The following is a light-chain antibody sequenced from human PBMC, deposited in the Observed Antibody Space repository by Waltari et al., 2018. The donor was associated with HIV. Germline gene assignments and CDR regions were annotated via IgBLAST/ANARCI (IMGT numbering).Light chain of an antibody. J-gene: IGLJ2*01. Sequence: QSVLTQPPSVSAAPGQKVTISCSGSSSNIGNNYVSWYQQIPGTAPRLVIYDTNCRPSGIPDRVSGSKSGTSATLGITGPQTGDEADYYCGTWDSSLSAVVFGGGTKLTVL. V-gene: IGLV1-51*01. CDR3: GTWDSSLSAVV. CDR1: SSNIGNNY. CDR2: DTN.